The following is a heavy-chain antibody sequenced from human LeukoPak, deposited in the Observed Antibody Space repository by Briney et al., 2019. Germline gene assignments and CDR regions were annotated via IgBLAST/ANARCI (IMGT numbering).Heavy chain of an antibody. D-gene: IGHD3-22*01. V-gene: IGHV3-11*01. CDR1: GFTFSDYY. J-gene: IGHJ4*02. Sequence: GGFLRLSCAASGFTFSDYYMSWIRQAPGKGLEWVSYISSSGSTIYYADSVKGRFTISRDNAKNSLYLQMNSLRAEDTAVYYCARDSLDRNSSGYPGFDYWGQGTLVTVSS. CDR3: ARDSLDRNSSGYPGFDY. CDR2: ISSSGSTI.